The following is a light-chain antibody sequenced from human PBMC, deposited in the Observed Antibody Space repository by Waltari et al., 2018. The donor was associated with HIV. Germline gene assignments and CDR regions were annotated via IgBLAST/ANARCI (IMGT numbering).Light chain of an antibody. CDR2: TNN. CDR3: EEWDDSLNGVV. Sequence: QSVLTQPPSASGTPGQRVTISCSGSSSNIGINSVNWYQQFPGTAPKLLIYTNNQRPSGVPKRFSASKSGTSASLAISRLQSEDEADYYCEEWDDSLNGVVFGGGTKLTVL. V-gene: IGLV1-44*01. CDR1: SSNIGINS. J-gene: IGLJ2*01.